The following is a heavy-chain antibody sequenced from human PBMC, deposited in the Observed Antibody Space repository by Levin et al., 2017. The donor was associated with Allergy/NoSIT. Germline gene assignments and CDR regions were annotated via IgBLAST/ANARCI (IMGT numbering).Heavy chain of an antibody. CDR3: AKIGVIGQWYFDL. CDR2: TSSGGDSP. J-gene: IGHJ2*01. D-gene: IGHD2-21*01. V-gene: IGHV3-23*01. CDR1: EFPFSGIA. Sequence: GGSLRLSCAASEFPFSGIAITWSAQPQKRGRGGFSSTSSGGDSPYSATSVKGRLTISRDNSMNTLYLQINSLRVEDTAVYYCAKIGVIGQWYFDLWGRGTLVTVSS.